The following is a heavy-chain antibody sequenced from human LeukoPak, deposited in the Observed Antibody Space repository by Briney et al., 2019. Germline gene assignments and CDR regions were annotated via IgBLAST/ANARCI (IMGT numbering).Heavy chain of an antibody. CDR2: IIPIFGTA. CDR3: ARGFGELSSYFDY. J-gene: IGHJ4*02. CDR1: GGTFSSCA. V-gene: IGHV1-69*05. D-gene: IGHD3-10*01. Sequence: ASVKVSCKASGGTFSSCAISWVRQAPGQGLEWMGGIIPIFGTANYAQKFQGRVTITTDESTSTAYMELSSLRSEDTAVYYCARGFGELSSYFDYWGQGTLVTVSS.